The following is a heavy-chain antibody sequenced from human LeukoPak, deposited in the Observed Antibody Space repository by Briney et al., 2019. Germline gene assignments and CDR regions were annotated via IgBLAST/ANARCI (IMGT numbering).Heavy chain of an antibody. CDR3: AKGGWTGWFDP. V-gene: IGHV3-23*01. CDR2: ISSGGGGS. D-gene: IGHD6-19*01. Sequence: GGSLRLSCAGSGFTFSSYAMTWVRQAPGKGLEWVSIISSGGGGSYYADSVKGRFTISRGNSKNTLYLQMNSLRAEDTAIYYCAKGGWTGWFDPWGPGTLVTVSS. CDR1: GFTFSSYA. J-gene: IGHJ5*02.